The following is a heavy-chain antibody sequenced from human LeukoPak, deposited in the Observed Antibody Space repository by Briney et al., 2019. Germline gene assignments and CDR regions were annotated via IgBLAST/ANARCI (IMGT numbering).Heavy chain of an antibody. V-gene: IGHV3-49*04. CDR3: TRAPARGGLWSGSYRQSNFDF. CDR1: GFTFGDYV. Sequence: GGSLRLSCTASGFTFGDYVMSWVRQAPGKGLEWVGFIRRKVYGGKTEYAASVKGRFTISRDDSKSIPYLQMNSLKTEDTGVYYCTRAPARGGLWSGSYRQSNFDFWGQGTLVTVSS. CDR2: IRRKVYGGKT. J-gene: IGHJ4*02. D-gene: IGHD3-3*01.